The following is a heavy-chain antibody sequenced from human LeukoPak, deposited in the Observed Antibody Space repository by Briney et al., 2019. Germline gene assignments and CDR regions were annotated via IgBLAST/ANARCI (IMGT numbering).Heavy chain of an antibody. V-gene: IGHV3-23*01. J-gene: IGHJ4*02. CDR3: AKNFGARPAAHNDY. CDR2: ISASGDST. D-gene: IGHD2-2*01. Sequence: GESLTLSCTASGFTFTRHAMSWVRQAPGKGLEWVSEISASGDSTYTAASVRGRFAISRDKSKTTLYLQMNSLRGEDTAVYYCAKNFGARPAAHNDYWGRGTMVTVSA. CDR1: GFTFTRHA.